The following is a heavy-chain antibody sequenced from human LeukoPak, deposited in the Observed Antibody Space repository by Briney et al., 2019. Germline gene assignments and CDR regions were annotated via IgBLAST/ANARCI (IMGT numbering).Heavy chain of an antibody. Sequence: IRQXPGKGLXGXXYIXYSGSTNYNPSLKSRVTISVDTSKNQFSLKLSSVTAADTAMYYCARALIEIPGGGYYGMDVWGQGTTVTVSS. J-gene: IGHJ6*02. CDR3: ARALIEIPGGGYYGMDV. V-gene: IGHV4-59*01. D-gene: IGHD5-24*01. CDR2: IXYSGST.